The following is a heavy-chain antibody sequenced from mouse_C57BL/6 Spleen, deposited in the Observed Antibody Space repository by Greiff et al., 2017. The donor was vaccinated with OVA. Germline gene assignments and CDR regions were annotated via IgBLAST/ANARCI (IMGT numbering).Heavy chain of an antibody. CDR2: IDPSDSET. J-gene: IGHJ4*01. CDR3: ARGVLLRSYAREY. CDR1: GYTFTSYW. D-gene: IGHD1-1*01. V-gene: IGHV1-52*01. Sequence: QVQLKQPGAELVRPGSSVKLSCKASGYTFTSYWMHWVKQRPIQGLEWIGNIDPSDSETHYNQKFKDKATLTVDKSSSTAYMQLISLTSEDSAVDYCARGVLLRSYAREYWGQGTSVTVSS.